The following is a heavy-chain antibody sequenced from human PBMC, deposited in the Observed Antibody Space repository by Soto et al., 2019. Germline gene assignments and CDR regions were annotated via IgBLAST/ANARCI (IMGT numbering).Heavy chain of an antibody. CDR2: IWYDGSNK. D-gene: IGHD4-17*01. Sequence: GGSMRLSCAAAGFNFSSYCMHWVSQEPGKGLEWVAVIWYDGSNKYYADSVKGRFTISRDNSKNTLYLQMNSLRAEDTAVYYCARDYGDYLYYYYYGMDVWGQGTTVTVSS. J-gene: IGHJ6*02. CDR3: ARDYGDYLYYYYYGMDV. V-gene: IGHV3-33*01. CDR1: GFNFSSYC.